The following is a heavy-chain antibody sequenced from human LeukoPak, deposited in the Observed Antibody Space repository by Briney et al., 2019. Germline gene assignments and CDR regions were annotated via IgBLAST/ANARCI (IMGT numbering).Heavy chain of an antibody. V-gene: IGHV1-24*01. J-gene: IGHJ4*02. CDR3: ATGVWSELDSVAHPDY. D-gene: IGHD1-26*01. Sequence: ASVKVSCKVSGYTLTELSMHWVRQAPGKGLEWMGGFDPEDGETIYAQKFQGRVTMTEDTSTDTAYMELSSLRSEDTAVYYCATGVWSELDSVAHPDYWGQGTLVTVSS. CDR1: GYTLTELS. CDR2: FDPEDGET.